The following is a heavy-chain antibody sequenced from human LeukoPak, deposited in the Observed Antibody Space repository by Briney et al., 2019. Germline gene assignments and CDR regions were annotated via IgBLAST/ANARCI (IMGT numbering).Heavy chain of an antibody. J-gene: IGHJ4*02. D-gene: IGHD6-19*01. CDR2: ISGSGGST. Sequence: GGSLRLSCAASGFTFSSYSMNWVRQAPGKGLEWVSAISGSGGSTYYADSVKGRFTISRDNSKNTLYLQMNSLRAEDTAVYYCAKSLGYSSGWYYDYWGQGTLVTVSS. CDR1: GFTFSSYS. V-gene: IGHV3-23*01. CDR3: AKSLGYSSGWYYDY.